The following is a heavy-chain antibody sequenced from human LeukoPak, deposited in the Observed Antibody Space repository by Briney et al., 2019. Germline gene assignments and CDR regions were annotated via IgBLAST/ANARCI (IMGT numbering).Heavy chain of an antibody. J-gene: IGHJ4*02. CDR1: GGTFSSYA. CDR3: ASGQSLGGSKAFDY. V-gene: IGHV1-69*06. D-gene: IGHD3-16*01. CDR2: IIPIFGTA. Sequence: SVKVSCKASGGTFSSYAISWVRQAPGQGLEWMGGIIPIFGTANYAQKFQDRVTITADKSTSTAYMELSSLRSEDTAVYYCASGQSLGGSKAFDYWGQGTLVTVSS.